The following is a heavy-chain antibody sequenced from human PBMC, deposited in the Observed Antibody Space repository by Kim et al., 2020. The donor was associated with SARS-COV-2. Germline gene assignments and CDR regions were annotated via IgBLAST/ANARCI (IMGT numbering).Heavy chain of an antibody. Sequence: GGSLRLSCAASGFTFSSYTMYWVRQAPGKGLECVSDVTGSSNTIRYADSVRGRFTISRDNAKSSLYLQMNSLRDEDTAVYFCARGGNNYNAFDAWGQGAL. CDR3: ARGGNNYNAFDA. CDR2: VTGSSNTI. V-gene: IGHV3-48*02. CDR1: GFTFSSYT. J-gene: IGHJ5*02. D-gene: IGHD1-1*01.